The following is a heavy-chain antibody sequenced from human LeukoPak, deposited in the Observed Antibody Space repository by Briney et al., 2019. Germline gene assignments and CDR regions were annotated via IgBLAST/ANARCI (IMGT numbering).Heavy chain of an antibody. Sequence: GASVKVSCKASGYTFTSYGISWVRQAPGQGLEWMGWINPNSGGTTYAQNFQGRVTMTRDTSISTAYMELSRLRSDDTSVYYCATLKGGEDTEIDYWGQGTLVTVSS. J-gene: IGHJ4*02. CDR2: INPNSGGT. CDR1: GYTFTSYG. D-gene: IGHD3-16*01. V-gene: IGHV1-2*02. CDR3: ATLKGGEDTEIDY.